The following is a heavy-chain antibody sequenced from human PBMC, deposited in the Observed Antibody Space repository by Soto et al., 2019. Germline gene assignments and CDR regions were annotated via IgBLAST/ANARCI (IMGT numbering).Heavy chain of an antibody. CDR1: GFTFSSYA. CDR2: ISGSGGST. J-gene: IGHJ4*02. V-gene: IGHV3-23*01. CDR3: AKHPRDFWSGYLFDY. D-gene: IGHD3-3*01. Sequence: EVQLLESGGGLVQPGGSLRLSCAASGFTFSSYAMSWVRQAPGKGLEWVSAISGSGGSTYYADSVKGRFTISRDNSKNTLYRQMNSLRAEDTAVYYCAKHPRDFWSGYLFDYWGQGTLVTVSS.